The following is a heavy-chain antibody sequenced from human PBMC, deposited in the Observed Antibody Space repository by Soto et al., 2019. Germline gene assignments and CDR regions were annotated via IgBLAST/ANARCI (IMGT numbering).Heavy chain of an antibody. CDR1: GFTFSSYS. V-gene: IGHV3-21*01. CDR3: ARAKNGAAHY. Sequence: GGSLRLSCAASGFTFSSYSMNWVRQAPGKGLEWVSSISSSSSYIYYADSVKGRFTISRDNAKNSLHLQMNSLRAEDTAVYYCARAKNGAAHYWGQGTLVTVSS. CDR2: ISSSSSYI. D-gene: IGHD6-6*01. J-gene: IGHJ4*02.